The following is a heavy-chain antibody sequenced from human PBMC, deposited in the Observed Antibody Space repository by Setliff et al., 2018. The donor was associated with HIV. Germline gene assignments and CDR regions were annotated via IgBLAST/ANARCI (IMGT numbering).Heavy chain of an antibody. D-gene: IGHD3-22*01. CDR1: GFTFSDAW. Sequence: GGSLRLSCTASGFTFSDAWMTWVRQAPGKGLEWVGRIKSKTNGGTTDFSARVKGRFTISRDDSENTLYLQMNNLKAEDTAVYYCTTDLSAPLTFFSDSSRFVWGQGTLVTVSS. J-gene: IGHJ4*02. CDR3: TTDLSAPLTFFSDSSRFV. V-gene: IGHV3-15*01. CDR2: IKSKTNGGTT.